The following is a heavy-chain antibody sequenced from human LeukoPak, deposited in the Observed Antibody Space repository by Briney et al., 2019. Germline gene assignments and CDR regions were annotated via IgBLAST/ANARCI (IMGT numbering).Heavy chain of an antibody. CDR1: GDSISSYY. V-gene: IGHV4-59*01. D-gene: IGHD2-2*01. J-gene: IGHJ4*02. CDR2: IYYSGST. CDR3: ARGIYCSSSSCYYYFDY. Sequence: PSETLSLTCTVSGDSISSYYWSWIRQPPGKGLEWIGYIYYSGSTNYNPSLKSQVTISVDTSKNQFSLKLNSVTAADTAVYYCARGIYCSSSSCYYYFDYWGQGTLVTVSS.